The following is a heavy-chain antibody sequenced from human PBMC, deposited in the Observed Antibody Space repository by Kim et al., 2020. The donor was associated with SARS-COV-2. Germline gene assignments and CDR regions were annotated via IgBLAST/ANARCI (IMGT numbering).Heavy chain of an antibody. V-gene: IGHV4-59*13. CDR1: GGSISSYY. CDR2: IYYSGST. J-gene: IGHJ6*02. D-gene: IGHD2-15*01. Sequence: SETLSLTCTVSGGSISSYYWSWIRQPPGKGLEWIGDIYYSGSTNYNPSLMSRVTISVDTSKNQFSLKLSSVTAADTAVYYCARELVVVAATHRGREDYYYYGMDAWGQGATVTVSS. CDR3: ARELVVVAATHRGREDYYYYGMDA.